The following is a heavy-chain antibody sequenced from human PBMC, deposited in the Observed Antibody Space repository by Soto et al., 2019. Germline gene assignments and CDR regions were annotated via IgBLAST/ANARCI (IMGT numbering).Heavy chain of an antibody. D-gene: IGHD1-26*01. CDR2: INHTGST. Sequence: SEALSLTCAVYGGSFSGYYWSWIRQPPGKGLEWIGEINHTGSTNYNPSLKSRVTISLDTSKNQFSLKLTSVTAADTPVYYCARRYGSAIDYWGQGTLVTVS. J-gene: IGHJ4*02. V-gene: IGHV4-34*01. CDR1: GGSFSGYY. CDR3: ARRYGSAIDY.